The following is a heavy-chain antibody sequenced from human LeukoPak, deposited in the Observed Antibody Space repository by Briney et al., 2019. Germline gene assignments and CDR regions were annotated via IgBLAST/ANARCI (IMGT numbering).Heavy chain of an antibody. Sequence: PGGSLRLSCAASGFTFSSYSMNWVRQAPGKGLEWVANIKQDGSEKYYVDSVKGRFTISRDNAKNSLYLQMNSLRAEDTAVYYCARLRPPYYFDYWGQGTLVTVSS. CDR2: IKQDGSEK. J-gene: IGHJ4*02. V-gene: IGHV3-7*01. CDR3: ARLRPPYYFDY. CDR1: GFTFSSYS.